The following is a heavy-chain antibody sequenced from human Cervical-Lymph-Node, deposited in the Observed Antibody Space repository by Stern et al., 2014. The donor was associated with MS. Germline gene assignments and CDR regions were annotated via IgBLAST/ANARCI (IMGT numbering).Heavy chain of an antibody. CDR2: IEEDGSEK. D-gene: IGHD3-16*02. CDR3: SISSYPSFYYYGMDA. V-gene: IGHV3-7*01. J-gene: IGHJ6*02. CDR1: GFTFSDYW. Sequence: EVQLLGSGGDLVQPGGSLRLSCAGSGFTFSDYWMSWVRQAPGKGLEWGANIEEDGSEKYYVDSVKGRFTISRNNAKNSLYLQMNSLRGEDTAVYYCSISSYPSFYYYGMDAWGQGTTVIVS.